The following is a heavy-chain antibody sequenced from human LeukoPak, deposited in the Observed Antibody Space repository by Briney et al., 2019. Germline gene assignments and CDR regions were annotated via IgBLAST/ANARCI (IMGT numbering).Heavy chain of an antibody. Sequence: ASVKVSCKASGYTFTDYYMHWVRQAPGQGLEWMVWINPNSGGTNYAQNFQGRVTMTRDTSITTAYMDLSSLGPDDTAVYYCARVSYISTAYGDPNWYFDLWGRGTLVTVSS. CDR1: GYTFTDYY. CDR3: ARVSYISTAYGDPNWYFDL. J-gene: IGHJ2*01. CDR2: INPNSGGT. V-gene: IGHV1-2*02. D-gene: IGHD4-17*01.